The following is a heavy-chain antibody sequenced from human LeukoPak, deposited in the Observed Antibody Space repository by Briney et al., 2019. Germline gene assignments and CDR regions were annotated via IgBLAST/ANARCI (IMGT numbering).Heavy chain of an antibody. V-gene: IGHV3-53*01. D-gene: IGHD3-10*01. CDR3: ARDLYGSGSYGY. CDR1: GFTVSSNY. CDR2: IYSGGST. J-gene: IGHJ4*02. Sequence: PWGSLRLSCAASGFTVSSNYMSRVGQAPGKGLEWVSVIYSGGSTYYADSVKGRFTISRDNSKNTLYLQMNSLRAEDTAVYYCARDLYGSGSYGYWGQGTLVTVSS.